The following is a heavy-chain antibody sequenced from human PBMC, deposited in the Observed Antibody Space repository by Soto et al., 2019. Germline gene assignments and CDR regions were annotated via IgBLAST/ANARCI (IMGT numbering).Heavy chain of an antibody. Sequence: ASVKVSCKASGYTFTSYAMHWVRQAPGQRLEWMGWINAGNGNTKYSQKFQGRVTITRDTSASTAYMELSSLRSEDTAVYYCAREIVGATENWFDPXGQGTLVTVSS. CDR3: AREIVGATENWFDP. D-gene: IGHD1-26*01. V-gene: IGHV1-3*01. CDR1: GYTFTSYA. J-gene: IGHJ5*02. CDR2: INAGNGNT.